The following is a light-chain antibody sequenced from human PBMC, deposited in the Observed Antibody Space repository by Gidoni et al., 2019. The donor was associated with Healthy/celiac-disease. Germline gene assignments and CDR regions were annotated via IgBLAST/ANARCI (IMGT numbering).Light chain of an antibody. CDR2: DAS. CDR1: QSVSSY. J-gene: IGKJ3*01. CDR3: QQRSNWPVT. V-gene: IGKV3-11*01. Sequence: EIVLTQSPATLSLSPGERATLSCRASQSVSSYLAWYQQKPGQAPRPLIYDASNRATGIPARFSGRGSGTDFTLTISSLEPEDFAVYYCQQRSNWPVTFGPGTKVDIK.